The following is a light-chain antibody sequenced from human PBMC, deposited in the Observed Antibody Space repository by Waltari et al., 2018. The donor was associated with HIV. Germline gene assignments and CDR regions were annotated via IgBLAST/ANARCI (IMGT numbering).Light chain of an antibody. V-gene: IGLV1-51*02. CDR1: SPNIGDTY. CDR3: ATWDSNLSAWV. Sequence: QSVLTQPPSVSAAPGQKVTISCSGSSPNIGDTYISWYQQLPGTAPKLLIHENNKRPSGIPDRFSGSKSGTSATLGIAGLQTGDEADYYCATWDSNLSAWVFGGGTKLTVL. J-gene: IGLJ3*02. CDR2: ENN.